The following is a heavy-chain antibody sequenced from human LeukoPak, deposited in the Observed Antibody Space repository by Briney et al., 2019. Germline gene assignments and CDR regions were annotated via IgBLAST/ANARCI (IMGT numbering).Heavy chain of an antibody. CDR1: GGSISSGSYY. CDR3: ARAPSDSSGYSSYYYYMDV. D-gene: IGHD3-22*01. J-gene: IGHJ6*03. Sequence: SETLSLTCTVSGGSISSGSYYWSWIRQPAGKGLEWIGRIYTSGSTNYNPSLKSRVTISVDTSKNQFSLKLSSVTVADTAVYYCARAPSDSSGYSSYYYYMDVWGKGTTVTVSS. V-gene: IGHV4-61*02. CDR2: IYTSGST.